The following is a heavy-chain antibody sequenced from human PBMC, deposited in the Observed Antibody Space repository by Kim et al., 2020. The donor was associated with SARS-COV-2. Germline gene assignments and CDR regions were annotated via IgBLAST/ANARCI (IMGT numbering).Heavy chain of an antibody. CDR2: ISGSGGNT. CDR1: GFTFSSYT. D-gene: IGHD3-10*01. V-gene: IGHV3-23*01. J-gene: IGHJ4*02. CDR3: AKIDDYYYDSGSHY. Sequence: GGFLRLSCAASGFTFSSYTMNWVRQAPGKGLEWVSGISGSGGNTNYADSVKGRFTISRDNSKNTLYLQMNTLRAEDTAVYYCAKIDDYYYDSGSHYWGQGTLVTVSS.